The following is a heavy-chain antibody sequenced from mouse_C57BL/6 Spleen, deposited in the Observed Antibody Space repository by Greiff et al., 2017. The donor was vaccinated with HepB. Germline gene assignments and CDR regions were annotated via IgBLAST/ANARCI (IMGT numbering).Heavy chain of an antibody. Sequence: ESGPGLVKPSQSLSLTCSVTGYSITSGYYWNWIRQFPGNQLEWMGYISYDGSNNYNPSLKNRISITRDTSKNQFFLKLNSVTTEDTATYYCARGRLWLREGFAYWGQGTLVTVSP. D-gene: IGHD2-2*01. J-gene: IGHJ3*01. CDR1: GYSITSGYY. CDR3: ARGRLWLREGFAY. V-gene: IGHV3-6*01. CDR2: ISYDGSN.